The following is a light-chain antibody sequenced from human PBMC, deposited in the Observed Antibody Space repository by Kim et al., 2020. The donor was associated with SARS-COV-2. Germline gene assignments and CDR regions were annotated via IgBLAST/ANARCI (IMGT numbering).Light chain of an antibody. V-gene: IGLV3-9*01. J-gene: IGLJ3*02. CDR3: QVWDSSV. CDR1: NIGSKN. Sequence: SYELTQPLSVSVALGQTARITCGGNNIGSKNVHWYHHKPGQAPVLVIYRDTNRPSGIPERFSGSNSGNTATLTISRAQAGDEADYYCQVWDSSVFGGGTQLTVL. CDR2: RDT.